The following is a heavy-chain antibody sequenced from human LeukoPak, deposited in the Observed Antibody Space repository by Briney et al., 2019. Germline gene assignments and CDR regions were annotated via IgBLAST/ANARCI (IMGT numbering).Heavy chain of an antibody. CDR1: GFTFSSHA. CDR2: ISYDGSNK. V-gene: IGHV3-30*04. Sequence: GGSLRLSCAASGFTFSSHALGWVRQAPGKGLEWVAVISYDGSNKYYADSVKGRFTISRDNSKNTLYLQMNSLRAEDTAVYYCARDPPRFDYWGQGTLVTVSS. J-gene: IGHJ4*02. CDR3: ARDPPRFDY.